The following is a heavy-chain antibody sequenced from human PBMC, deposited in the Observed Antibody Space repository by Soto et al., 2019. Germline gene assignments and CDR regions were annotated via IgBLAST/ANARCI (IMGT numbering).Heavy chain of an antibody. V-gene: IGHV1-18*01. CDR1: GYTFTSYG. J-gene: IGHJ5*02. CDR2: ISAYNGNT. D-gene: IGHD3-22*01. CDR3: ARAYDSSGYQGVLNWFDP. Sequence: ASVKVSCKASGYTFTSYGISWVRQAPGQGLEWMGWISAYNGNTNYAQKLQGRVTMTTDTSTSTAYMELRSLRSDDTAVYYCARAYDSSGYQGVLNWFDPWGQGALVTVSS.